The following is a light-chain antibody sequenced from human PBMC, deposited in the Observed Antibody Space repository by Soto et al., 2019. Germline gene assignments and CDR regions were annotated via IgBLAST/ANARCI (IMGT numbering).Light chain of an antibody. CDR2: EGS. CDR1: SSDVGSYNL. CDR3: CSYAGSRTVV. Sequence: QSVLTQPASVSGSPGQSITISCTGTSSDVGSYNLVSWYQQHPGKAPKLMIYEGSKRPSGVSNRFSGSKSGNTASLTISGLQAEDEDDYYCCSYAGSRTVVFGGGTKLNVL. J-gene: IGLJ2*01. V-gene: IGLV2-23*01.